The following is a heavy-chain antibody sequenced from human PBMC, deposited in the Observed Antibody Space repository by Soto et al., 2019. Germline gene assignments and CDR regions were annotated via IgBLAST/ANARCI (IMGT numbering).Heavy chain of an antibody. CDR1: GGSISSSSYY. Sequence: SETLSLTCTVSGGSISSSSYYWCWIRQPPGKGLEWIGSIYYSGSTYYNPSLKSRVTISVDTSKNQFSLKLSSVTAADTAVYYCARSLYCSGGSCPTDYYYYYYMDVWGKGTTVT. D-gene: IGHD2-15*01. V-gene: IGHV4-39*01. J-gene: IGHJ6*03. CDR3: ARSLYCSGGSCPTDYYYYYYMDV. CDR2: IYYSGST.